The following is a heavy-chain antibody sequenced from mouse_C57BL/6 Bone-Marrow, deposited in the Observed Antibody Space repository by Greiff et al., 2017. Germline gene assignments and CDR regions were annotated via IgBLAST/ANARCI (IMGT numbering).Heavy chain of an antibody. D-gene: IGHD2-3*01. V-gene: IGHV3-6*01. Sequence: VQLKESGPGLVKPSQSLSLTCSVTGYSITSGYYWNWIRQFPGNKLEWMGYISYDGSNNYNPSLKNRISITRDTSKNQFFLKLNSVTTEDTATYYCARLRWLLLYAMDYWGQGTSVTVSS. CDR1: GYSITSGYY. CDR2: ISYDGSN. J-gene: IGHJ4*01. CDR3: ARLRWLLLYAMDY.